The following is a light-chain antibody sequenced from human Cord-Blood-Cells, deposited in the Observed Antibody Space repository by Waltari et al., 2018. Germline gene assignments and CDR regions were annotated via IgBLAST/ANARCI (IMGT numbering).Light chain of an antibody. CDR2: KAS. J-gene: IGKJ1*01. CDR1: QSISSW. CDR3: QQYNSYWT. Sequence: DIQMTQSPSTLSASVGDRVTITCRPSQSISSWVAWYQQKPGKAPKLLIYKASSLESGVPSRFSGSGSRTEFTLTISSLQPDDFATYYCQQYNSYWTFGQGTKVEIK. V-gene: IGKV1-5*03.